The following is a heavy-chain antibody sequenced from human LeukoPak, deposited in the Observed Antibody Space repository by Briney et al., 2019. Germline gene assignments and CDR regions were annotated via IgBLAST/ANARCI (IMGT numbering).Heavy chain of an antibody. CDR2: IYYSGST. CDR3: AREAVAGAPFDL. CDR1: GGSISSYY. Sequence: SETLSLTCTVSGGSISSYYWSWIRQPPGKGLEWIGYIYYSGSTNYNPSLKSRVTISVDTSKNQFSLKLSSVTAADTAVYYCAREAVAGAPFDLWGRGTLVTVSS. J-gene: IGHJ2*01. D-gene: IGHD6-19*01. V-gene: IGHV4-59*08.